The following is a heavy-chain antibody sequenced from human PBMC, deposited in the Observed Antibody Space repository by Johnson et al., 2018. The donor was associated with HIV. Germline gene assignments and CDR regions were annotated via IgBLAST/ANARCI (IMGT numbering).Heavy chain of an antibody. V-gene: IGHV3-23*04. J-gene: IGHJ3*01. CDR2: ITVSGDNT. CDR3: ARDQRGGYSYGDAFDF. Sequence: VHLVESGGGVVQPGRSLRLSCAASAFTFRSYSMHWVRQGPGKGLEWVSAITVSGDNTYYADSVKGRFTISRDNSKNTLYLQMSSLRADDTAVYYCARDQRGGYSYGDAFDFWGQGTVVSVST. CDR1: AFTFRSYS. D-gene: IGHD5-18*01.